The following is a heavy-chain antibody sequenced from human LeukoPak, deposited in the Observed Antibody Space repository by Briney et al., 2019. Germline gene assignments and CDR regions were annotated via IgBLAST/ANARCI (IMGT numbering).Heavy chain of an antibody. CDR2: IYHSGSM. D-gene: IGHD5-24*01. Sequence: SETLSLTCTVSGGSINSSDYYWGWIRQPPGKGLEWIGSIYHSGSMYASLKSRVTISVDTSKNQFSLKMSSVTTADTAVYYCARHATSSTSGPPYDYWGQGTLVTVSS. V-gene: IGHV4-39*01. CDR3: ARHATSSTSGPPYDY. J-gene: IGHJ4*02. CDR1: GGSINSSDYY.